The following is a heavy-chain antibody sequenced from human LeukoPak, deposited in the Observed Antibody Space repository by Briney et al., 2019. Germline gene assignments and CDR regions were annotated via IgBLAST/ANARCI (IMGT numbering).Heavy chain of an antibody. V-gene: IGHV4-39*07. J-gene: IGHJ4*02. CDR1: GGSISSSSYY. CDR3: ARLHLVSSGWYPMADS. Sequence: SETLSLTCTVSGGSISSSSYYWAWVRQPPGKGLEWIASIYYSGSTYYNPSLKSRVTISVDTSKNQFSLKLSSVTAADTAVYYCARLHLVSSGWYPMADSWGQGTLVTVSS. D-gene: IGHD6-19*01. CDR2: IYYSGST.